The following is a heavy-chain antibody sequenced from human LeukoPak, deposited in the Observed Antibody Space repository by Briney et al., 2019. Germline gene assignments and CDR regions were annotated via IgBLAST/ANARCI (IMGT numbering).Heavy chain of an antibody. J-gene: IGHJ5*02. CDR2: IYTSGST. CDR3: ARLKVLRFLEWLLYRAGWFDP. V-gene: IGHV4-61*02. Sequence: SQTLSLTCTVSGGSISSGSYYWSWIRQPAGKGLEWIGRIYTSGSTNYNPSLKSRVTISVDTSKNQFSLKLSSVTAADTAVYYCARLKVLRFLEWLLYRAGWFDPWGQGTLVTVSS. CDR1: GGSISSGSYY. D-gene: IGHD3-3*01.